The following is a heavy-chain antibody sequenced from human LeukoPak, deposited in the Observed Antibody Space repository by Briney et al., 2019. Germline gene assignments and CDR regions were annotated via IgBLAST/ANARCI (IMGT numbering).Heavy chain of an antibody. CDR3: ARDLISSSWYYGPFDY. CDR1: GFTFSSYS. V-gene: IGHV3-48*04. Sequence: GGSLRLSCAASGFTFSSYSMNWVRQAPGKGLEWVSYISSSSSTINYADSVKGRFTISRDNAKNSLYLQMNSLRAEDTAVYYCARDLISSSWYYGPFDYWGQGTLVTVSS. CDR2: ISSSSSTI. D-gene: IGHD6-13*01. J-gene: IGHJ4*02.